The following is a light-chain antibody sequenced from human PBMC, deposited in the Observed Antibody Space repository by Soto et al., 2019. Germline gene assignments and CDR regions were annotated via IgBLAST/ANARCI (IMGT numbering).Light chain of an antibody. CDR2: EVS. Sequence: QSALTQPPSASGSPGQSVAISCTGASSDVGGYNYVSWYQQHPGKVPKLIIYEVSNRPSGVPDRFSGSKSGNTASLTVSGLQPEDETDYYCSSFAGSDSPILFGGGTKLTVL. CDR3: SSFAGSDSPIL. V-gene: IGLV2-8*01. J-gene: IGLJ2*01. CDR1: SSDVGGYNY.